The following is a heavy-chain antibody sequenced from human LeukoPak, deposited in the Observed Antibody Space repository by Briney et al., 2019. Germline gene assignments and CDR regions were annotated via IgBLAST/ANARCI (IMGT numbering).Heavy chain of an antibody. CDR3: AGIPVFGVVLHQEPV. D-gene: IGHD3-3*01. J-gene: IGHJ6*04. Sequence: SVKVSCKASGYTFTTYGISWVRQAPGQGLEWMGVFIPILGTANSTQKFQDRVTITADISTNTAYMELSSLRSEDTAVYFCAGIPVFGVVLHQEPVWGKGTTVTVSS. CDR1: GYTFTTYG. CDR2: FIPILGTA. V-gene: IGHV1-69*10.